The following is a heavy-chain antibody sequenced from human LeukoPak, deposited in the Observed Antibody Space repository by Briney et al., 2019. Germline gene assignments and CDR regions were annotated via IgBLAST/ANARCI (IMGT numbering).Heavy chain of an antibody. V-gene: IGHV5-51*01. CDR2: TYPGDSET. CDR1: GYSFSNYW. Sequence: GESLKISCQGSGYSFSNYWIGWVRQKPGKGLEWMGITYPGDSETRYSPSFQGQGTISADKSISTAYLQWSSLKASDTAMYYCARHPPSGYSYAYPDYWGQGTLVTVSS. CDR3: ARHPPSGYSYAYPDY. J-gene: IGHJ4*02. D-gene: IGHD5-18*01.